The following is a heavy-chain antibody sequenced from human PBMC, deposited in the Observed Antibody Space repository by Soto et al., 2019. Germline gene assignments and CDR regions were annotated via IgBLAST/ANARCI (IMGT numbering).Heavy chain of an antibody. CDR2: IIPIFGTP. Sequence: QVQLMQSGAEVRKPGSSVTVSCKASGGTFSSNPISWVRQAPGQGLEWMGGIIPIFGTPHYARRFLGRVTLTADRSTHTAFMELTSLTSEDTATYYCARDLSAVKRLESFKYYRMDVWGQGTTVTVS. CDR3: ARDLSAVKRLESFKYYRMDV. D-gene: IGHD4-17*01. CDR1: GGTFSSNP. J-gene: IGHJ6*02. V-gene: IGHV1-69*06.